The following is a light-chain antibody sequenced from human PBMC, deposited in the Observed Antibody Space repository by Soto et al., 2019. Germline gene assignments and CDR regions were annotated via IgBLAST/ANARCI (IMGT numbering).Light chain of an antibody. Sequence: EIVLTQSPGTLSLSPGERATLSCRASQSVSSSYLAWYQQKPGQAPRLLRYGASSRATGIPDMFSGGGSATDFTLTSSILEPEDFAVYYCQQYGSSPYTFGQGTTLESK. CDR1: QSVSSSY. V-gene: IGKV3-20*01. CDR3: QQYGSSPYT. J-gene: IGKJ2*01. CDR2: GAS.